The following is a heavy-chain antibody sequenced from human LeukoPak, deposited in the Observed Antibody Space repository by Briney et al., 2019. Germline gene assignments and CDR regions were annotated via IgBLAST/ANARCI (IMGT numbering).Heavy chain of an antibody. CDR2: INNSSRYI. CDR1: EFTFNNYT. V-gene: IGHV3-21*04. Sequence: GGSLRLSCAPSEFTFNNYTLNWVRQVPGKGLEWVSSINNSSRYISYADSVNGRFTISRDNAKNSLYLQMNSLRAEDTAVYYCVRDNPRQQGFAYWGQGTLVTVSS. CDR3: VRDNPRQQGFAY. J-gene: IGHJ4*02. D-gene: IGHD6-13*01.